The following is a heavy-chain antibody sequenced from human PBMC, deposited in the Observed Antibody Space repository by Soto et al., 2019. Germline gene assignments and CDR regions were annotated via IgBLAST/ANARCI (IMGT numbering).Heavy chain of an antibody. CDR2: IYSDGST. J-gene: IGHJ3*01. CDR3: ARGLKIRHDAFDL. CDR1: GFSFSNNY. V-gene: IGHV3-53*01. D-gene: IGHD3-22*01. Sequence: PXVSLTLSCAPCGFSFSNNYMNWVRQAPGKGLEWVSIIYSDGSTYYADYVKGRFTISRDNSKNTLYLQMDSLRAEDTAVYFCARGLKIRHDAFDLWGPGTMVTVSS.